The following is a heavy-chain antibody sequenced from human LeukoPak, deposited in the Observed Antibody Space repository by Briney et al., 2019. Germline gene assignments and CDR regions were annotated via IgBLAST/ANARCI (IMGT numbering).Heavy chain of an antibody. CDR3: ARVKPGIAVAGTDPGGDY. V-gene: IGHV1-8*01. D-gene: IGHD6-19*01. CDR1: GYTFTSYD. CDR2: MNPNSANT. Sequence: ASVKVSCKASGYTFTSYDINWVRQATGQGLEWMGWMNPNSANTGYAQKFQGRVTMTRNTSISTAYMELSSLRSEDTAVYYCARVKPGIAVAGTDPGGDYWGQGTLVTVSS. J-gene: IGHJ4*02.